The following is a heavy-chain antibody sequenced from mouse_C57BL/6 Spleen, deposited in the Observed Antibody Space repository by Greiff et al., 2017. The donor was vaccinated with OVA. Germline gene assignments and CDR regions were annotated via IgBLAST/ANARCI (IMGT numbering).Heavy chain of an antibody. D-gene: IGHD2-3*01. J-gene: IGHJ4*01. CDR2: ISDGGSYT. CDR3: ARAIYDGYYGRAMDY. Sequence: EVKVVESGGGLVKPGGSLKLSCAASGFTFSSYAMSWVRQTPEKRLEWVATISDGGSYTYYPDNVKGRFTISRDNAKNNLYLQMSHLKSEDTAMYYCARAIYDGYYGRAMDYWGQGTSVTVSS. V-gene: IGHV5-4*03. CDR1: GFTFSSYA.